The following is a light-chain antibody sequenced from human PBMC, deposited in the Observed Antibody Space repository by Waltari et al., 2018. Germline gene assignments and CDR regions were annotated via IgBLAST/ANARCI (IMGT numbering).Light chain of an antibody. CDR3: QQYDNSPGYT. V-gene: IGKV3-20*01. Sequence: IVLTQSPGTLSLSPGEGATLSCRASQSIDRSHLAWYQQKPGQPPRLLLYGARSRATGVPDRFSGSGSGTDFTRTIDRLEPEDFAVYYCQQYDNSPGYTFGQGTKLEI. J-gene: IGKJ2*01. CDR1: QSIDRSH. CDR2: GAR.